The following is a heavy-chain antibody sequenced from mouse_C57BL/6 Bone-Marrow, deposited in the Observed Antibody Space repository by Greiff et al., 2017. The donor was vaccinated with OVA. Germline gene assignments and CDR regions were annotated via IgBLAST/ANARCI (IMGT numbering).Heavy chain of an antibody. J-gene: IGHJ4*01. CDR2: ISNGGGST. CDR1: GFTFSDYY. V-gene: IGHV5-12*01. CDR3: ARRVITTVVARYYYAMDY. D-gene: IGHD1-1*01. Sequence: EVKLMESGGGLVQPGGSLKLSCAASGFTFSDYYMYWVRQTPEKRLEWVAYISNGGGSTYYPDTVKGRFTISRDNAKNTLYLQMSRLKSEDTAMYYCARRVITTVVARYYYAMDYWGQGTSVTVSS.